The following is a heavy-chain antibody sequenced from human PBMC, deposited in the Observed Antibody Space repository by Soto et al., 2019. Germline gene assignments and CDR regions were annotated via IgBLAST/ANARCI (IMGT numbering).Heavy chain of an antibody. CDR3: ASGASRWYPYFFDS. V-gene: IGHV1-69*01. Sequence: QAQVVQSGAEVRKLGSSVKLSCKASEGTFNSYAIAWVRQAPGQGLEWMGGIIPYYNTLNYAQKFQDRVTITADYSTNTVYMELSSLRSDDTAVYFCASGASRWYPYFFDSWAQGTLVTVSS. CDR2: IIPYYNTL. D-gene: IGHD6-13*01. CDR1: EGTFNSYA. J-gene: IGHJ4*02.